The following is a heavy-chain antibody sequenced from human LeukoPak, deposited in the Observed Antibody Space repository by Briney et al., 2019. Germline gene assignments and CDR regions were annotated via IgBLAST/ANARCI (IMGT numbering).Heavy chain of an antibody. V-gene: IGHV4-61*08. CDR2: IYYSGST. D-gene: IGHD1-26*01. Sequence: SETLSLTCTVSGGSISSGGYYWSWIRQHPGKGLEWIGYIYYSGSTNYNPSLKSRVTISVDTSKNQFSLKLSSVTAADTAVYYCARDGSGSSDGMDVWGQGTTVTVSS. CDR1: GGSISSGGYY. J-gene: IGHJ6*02. CDR3: ARDGSGSSDGMDV.